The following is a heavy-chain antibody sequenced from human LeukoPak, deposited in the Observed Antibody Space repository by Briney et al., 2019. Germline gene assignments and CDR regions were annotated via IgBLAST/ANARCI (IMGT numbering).Heavy chain of an antibody. CDR1: GYTFTGYY. CDR3: ARGHHKGGYCSSTSCYGDAFDI. J-gene: IGHJ3*02. D-gene: IGHD2-2*01. Sequence: ASVKVSCKASGYTFTGYYMHWVRQAPGQGLEWMGWINPNSGGTNYAQKLQGRVTMTRDTSISTAYMELSRLRSDDTAVYYCARGHHKGGYCSSTSCYGDAFDIWGQGTMVTVSS. V-gene: IGHV1-2*02. CDR2: INPNSGGT.